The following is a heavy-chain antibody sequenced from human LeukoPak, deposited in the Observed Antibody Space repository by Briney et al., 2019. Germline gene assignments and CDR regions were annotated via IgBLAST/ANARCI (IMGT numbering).Heavy chain of an antibody. V-gene: IGHV3-21*01. CDR2: ISSSSSYT. J-gene: IGHJ4*02. Sequence: GGSLRLSCAASGFTFSSYSMNWVRQAPGKGLEWVSSISSSSSYTYYADSVKGRFTISRDNAKNSLYLQMNSLRAEDTAVYYCARMASPDYWGQGTLVTVSS. D-gene: IGHD5-24*01. CDR1: GFTFSSYS. CDR3: ARMASPDY.